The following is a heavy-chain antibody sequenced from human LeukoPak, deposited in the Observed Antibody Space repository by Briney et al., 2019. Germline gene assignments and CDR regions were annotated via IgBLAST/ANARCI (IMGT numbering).Heavy chain of an antibody. CDR1: GGTFSSYA. D-gene: IGHD2-21*01. CDR3: ARDSGPLDVAYRGGDCYSVGFFDY. Sequence: SVKVSCKASGGTFSSYAISWVRQAPGQGLEWMGGIIPIFGTANYAQKFQGRVTITADESTSTAYMELSRLRSEDTAVYYCARDSGPLDVAYRGGDCYSVGFFDYWGQGTLVTVSS. CDR2: IIPIFGTA. J-gene: IGHJ4*02. V-gene: IGHV1-69*13.